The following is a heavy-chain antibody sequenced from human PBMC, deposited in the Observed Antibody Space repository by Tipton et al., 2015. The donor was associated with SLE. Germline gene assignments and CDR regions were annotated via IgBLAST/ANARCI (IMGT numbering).Heavy chain of an antibody. CDR1: GGSIRSSSYY. CDR3: ARSNYDFWTGYYFDS. CDR2: IYYSGST. D-gene: IGHD3-3*01. J-gene: IGHJ4*02. V-gene: IGHV4-39*07. Sequence: TLSLTCAVSGGSIRSSSYYWGWIRQPPGKGLEWIGSIYYSGSTYYRSSLKSRLTISVDTSQNQFSLKLNSMTAADTAVYYCARSNYDFWTGYYFDSWGQGTLVTVSS.